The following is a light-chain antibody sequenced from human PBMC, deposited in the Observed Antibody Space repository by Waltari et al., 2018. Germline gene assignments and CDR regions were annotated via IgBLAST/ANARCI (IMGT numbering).Light chain of an antibody. CDR1: SSDVGGYTY. Sequence: QSALTQPPSASGSPGQSVTISCTGTSSDVGGYTYVSWYQQHPGKAPKLMIYEVSKRPSGVPDRFSGSKSGNTASLIVSGLQAEDEADYYCSSYAGTNKGVFGGGTKLTVL. J-gene: IGLJ2*01. CDR2: EVS. CDR3: SSYAGTNKGV. V-gene: IGLV2-8*01.